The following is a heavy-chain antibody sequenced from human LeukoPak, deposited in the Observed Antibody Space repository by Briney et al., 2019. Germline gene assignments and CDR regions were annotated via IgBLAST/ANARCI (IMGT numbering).Heavy chain of an antibody. CDR1: GFTFSSYG. J-gene: IGHJ4*02. D-gene: IGHD6-13*01. V-gene: IGHV3-33*01. CDR2: IWYDGSNK. Sequence: GGSLRLSCAASGFTFSSYGMHWVRQAPGKGLEWVAVIWYDGSNKYYADSVKGRFTISRDNSKNTLYLQMNSLRAEDTAVYYCARDPQQDSSSWYFDYWGQGTLVTVSS. CDR3: ARDPQQDSSSWYFDY.